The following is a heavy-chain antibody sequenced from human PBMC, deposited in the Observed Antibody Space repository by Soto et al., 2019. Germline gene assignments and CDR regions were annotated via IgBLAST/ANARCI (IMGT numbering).Heavy chain of an antibody. V-gene: IGHV1-18*01. D-gene: IGHD1-1*01. CDR1: GYTFTSYG. CDR2: ISAHNGNT. J-gene: IGHJ4*02. Sequence: QVHLVQSGAEVKKPGASVKVSCKGSGYTFTSYGITWVRQAPGQGLEWMGWISAHNGNTDYAQKRRGRVTVTRDTSTSTAYMELRSLRSVDTAVYYCARGRYGDYWGQGALVTVSS. CDR3: ARGRYGDY.